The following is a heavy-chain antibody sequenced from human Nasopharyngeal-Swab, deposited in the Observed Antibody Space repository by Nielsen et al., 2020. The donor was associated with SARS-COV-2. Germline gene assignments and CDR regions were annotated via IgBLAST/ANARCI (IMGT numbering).Heavy chain of an antibody. J-gene: IGHJ4*02. CDR2: INNRGDDT. CDR3: ARDDGQLGDS. Sequence: GESLKISCAASGFIFSNYAMSWVRQAPGKGLEWVSTINNRGDDTHYVDSVTGRFTISRDNSKNTLDLQMNSLRPEDTAVYYCARDDGQLGDSWGQGTLVTVSS. D-gene: IGHD6-6*01. V-gene: IGHV3-23*01. CDR1: GFIFSNYA.